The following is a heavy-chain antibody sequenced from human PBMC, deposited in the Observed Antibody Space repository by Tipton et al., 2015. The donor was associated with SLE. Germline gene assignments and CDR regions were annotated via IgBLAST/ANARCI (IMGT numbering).Heavy chain of an antibody. J-gene: IGHJ3*01. Sequence: SLRLSCAASGFIFSNFAMSWVRQAPGKGPEWVSVIYSGSRRTFYADFVKGRFTVSRDDSKNTLYLQLNSLRVEDTAVYYCAQDHGRDAFDVWGQGTVVTVSS. CDR1: GFIFSNFA. V-gene: IGHV3-23*03. CDR2: IYSGSRRT. CDR3: AQDHGRDAFDV.